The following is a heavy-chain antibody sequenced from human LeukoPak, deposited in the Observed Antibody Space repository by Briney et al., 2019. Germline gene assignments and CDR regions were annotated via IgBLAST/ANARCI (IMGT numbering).Heavy chain of an antibody. CDR1: GDSVSSNSVA. CDR2: TFYRSKWYS. Sequence: SQTLSLTCAISGDSVSSNSVAWNWIRQSPSRGLEWLGRTFYRSKWYSEYAVSVRSRITINSDTSKNQFSLQLDSMTPEDTALYYCARNVAPAHFDYWGQGALVTVSS. D-gene: IGHD2-2*01. J-gene: IGHJ4*02. CDR3: ARNVAPAHFDY. V-gene: IGHV6-1*01.